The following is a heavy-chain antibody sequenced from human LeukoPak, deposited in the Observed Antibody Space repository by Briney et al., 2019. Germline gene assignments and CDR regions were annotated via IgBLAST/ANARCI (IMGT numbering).Heavy chain of an antibody. J-gene: IGHJ4*02. CDR1: GFTFNHAW. CDR2: IYSGGST. CDR3: AREWELLY. Sequence: PGGSLRLSCGASGFTFNHAWMSWVRQAPGKGLEWVSVIYSGGSTYYADSVKGRFTISRDNSKNTLYLQMNSLRAEDTAVYYCAREWELLYWGQGTLVTVSS. D-gene: IGHD1-26*01. V-gene: IGHV3-53*01.